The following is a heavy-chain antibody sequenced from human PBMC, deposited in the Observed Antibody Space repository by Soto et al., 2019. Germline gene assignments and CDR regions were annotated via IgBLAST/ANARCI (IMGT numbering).Heavy chain of an antibody. D-gene: IGHD6-13*01. J-gene: IGHJ6*02. CDR2: IYSGGST. CDR3: TRDSRSIGAAGSDYYFGMDV. Sequence: GGSLRLSCAASGFTVSSNYMSWVRQAPGKGLEWVSVIYSGGSTYYADSVKVRFTITSSNSKNTLYLQMNSLRAMDTAVYYSTRDSRSIGAAGSDYYFGMDVWGQGTTVTVSS. CDR1: GFTVSSNY. V-gene: IGHV3-53*04.